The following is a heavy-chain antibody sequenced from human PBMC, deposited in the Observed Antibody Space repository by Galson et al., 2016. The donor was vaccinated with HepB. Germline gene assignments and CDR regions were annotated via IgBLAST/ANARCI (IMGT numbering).Heavy chain of an antibody. Sequence: SVKVSCKASGDAFATYDFNWVRQTAGQGLEWMGWMNPDSGNTAYVPKFEGRVTMTRNTSLSTAYMELTSLTSDDSAVYYCAIATVFHYYYGMDVRGQGTTVTVS. CDR2: MNPDSGNT. V-gene: IGHV1-8*01. J-gene: IGHJ6*02. CDR3: AIATVFHYYYGMDV. CDR1: GDAFATYD. D-gene: IGHD1-14*01.